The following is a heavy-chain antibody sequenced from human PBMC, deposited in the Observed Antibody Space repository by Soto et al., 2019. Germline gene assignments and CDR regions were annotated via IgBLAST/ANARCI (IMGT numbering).Heavy chain of an antibody. CDR2: ISGSGDNT. Sequence: PGGSLRLSCAASGFTFSSYAMTWVRQAPGKGLEWVSSISGSGDNTYYADSVKGRFTISRDNSKNTPYVQMNSLRAEDTAVYYCAKVKTWTYLDFWGQGSLVTVSS. D-gene: IGHD5-12*01. J-gene: IGHJ4*02. V-gene: IGHV3-23*01. CDR1: GFTFSSYA. CDR3: AKVKTWTYLDF.